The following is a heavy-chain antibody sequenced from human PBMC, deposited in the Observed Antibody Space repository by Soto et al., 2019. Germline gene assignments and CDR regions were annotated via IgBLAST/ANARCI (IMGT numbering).Heavy chain of an antibody. D-gene: IGHD5-12*01. CDR2: ISGSGGST. Sequence: WGSLRLSCAASGFTFSSYAMSWVRQAPGKGLEWVSAISGSGGSTYYADSVKGRFTISRDNSKNTLYLQMSSLTADDTAIYYCVREGRGSFDFWGRGTMVTVSS. J-gene: IGHJ3*01. CDR3: VREGRGSFDF. CDR1: GFTFSSYA. V-gene: IGHV3-23*01.